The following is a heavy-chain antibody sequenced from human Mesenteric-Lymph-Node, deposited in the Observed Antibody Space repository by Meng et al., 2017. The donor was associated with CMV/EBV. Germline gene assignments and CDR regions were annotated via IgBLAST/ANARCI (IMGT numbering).Heavy chain of an antibody. CDR1: GYTFIGYY. J-gene: IGHJ4*02. CDR3: APSHSSSWYLEY. D-gene: IGHD6-13*01. Sequence: ASVKVSCKASGYTFIGYYMHWVRQAPGQGLEWMGWINPDSGSTNYAQKFQGRVTVTRDTSISTVYMELSRLRSDDTAVYYCAPSHSSSWYLEYWGQGTLVTVSS. CDR2: INPDSGST. V-gene: IGHV1-2*02.